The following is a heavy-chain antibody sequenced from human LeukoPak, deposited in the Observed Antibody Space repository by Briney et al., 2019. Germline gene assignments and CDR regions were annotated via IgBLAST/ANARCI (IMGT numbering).Heavy chain of an antibody. CDR3: AKFGGSNSYFYYMDV. CDR1: GFTFSSYA. V-gene: IGHV3-23*01. D-gene: IGHD3-16*01. J-gene: IGHJ6*03. CDR2: ISGSGGST. Sequence: GGSLRLSCAASGFTFSSYAMSWVRQAPEKGLEWVSSISGSGGSTYYADSVKGRFTISRDNSKNTLYLQMNSLRAEDTAVYYCAKFGGSNSYFYYMDVWGKGTTVTVSS.